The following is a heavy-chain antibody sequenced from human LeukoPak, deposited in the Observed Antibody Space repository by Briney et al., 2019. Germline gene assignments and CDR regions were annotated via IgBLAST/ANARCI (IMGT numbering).Heavy chain of an antibody. Sequence: SGPALLKPTPTLTLTCTFSGFSLRTRGMCVSWIRQPPGKALEWLARIDWDDDKYYSTSLKTRLTISKDTSKNQVVLTMTNMDPVDTATYYCARIPPHFVDLVDVWGQGTTVTVSS. CDR2: IDWDDDK. J-gene: IGHJ6*02. V-gene: IGHV2-70*11. CDR1: GFSLRTRGMC. D-gene: IGHD3/OR15-3a*01. CDR3: ARIPPHFVDLVDV.